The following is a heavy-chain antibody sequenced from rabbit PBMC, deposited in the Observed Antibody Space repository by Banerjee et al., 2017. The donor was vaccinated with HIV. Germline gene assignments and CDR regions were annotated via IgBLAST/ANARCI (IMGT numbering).Heavy chain of an antibody. CDR3: ARDLAGVIGWNFGL. Sequence: QEQLEESGGDLVKPEGSLTLTCTASGFSFSSSYWICWVRQAPGKGLEWIACIDTGSSGRTYYATWAKGRFTISKTSSTTVDLQMTSLTAADTATYFCARDLAGVIGWNFGLWGPGTLVTVS. J-gene: IGHJ4*01. CDR1: GFSFSSSYW. CDR2: IDTGSSGRT. V-gene: IGHV1S45*01. D-gene: IGHD4-1*01.